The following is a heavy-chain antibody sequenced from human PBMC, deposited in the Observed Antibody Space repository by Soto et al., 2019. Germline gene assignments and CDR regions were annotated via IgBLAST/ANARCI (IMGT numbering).Heavy chain of an antibody. J-gene: IGHJ4*02. CDR3: VKDPHYDFYANHFDY. D-gene: IGHD3-3*01. CDR2: ISSNGGST. Sequence: GSLRLSCSACGFPFSSYAMHWVRPAPGKGLEYVSAISSNGGSTDYADSVKGRFTISRDNSKNTLYLQMSSLRAEDTAVYYCVKDPHYDFYANHFDYWGQGTLVTVSA. CDR1: GFPFSSYA. V-gene: IGHV3-64D*06.